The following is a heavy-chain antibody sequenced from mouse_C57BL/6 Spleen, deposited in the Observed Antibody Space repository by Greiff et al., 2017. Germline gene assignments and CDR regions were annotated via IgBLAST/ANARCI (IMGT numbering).Heavy chain of an antibody. CDR3: ARSYSNYEAMDY. J-gene: IGHJ4*01. V-gene: IGHV1-52*01. CDR1: GYTFTSYW. Sequence: QVQLKESGAELVRPGSSVKLSCKASGYTFTSYWMHWVKQRPIQGLEWIGNIDPSDSETHYNQKFKDKATLTVDKSSSTAYMQLSSLTSEDSAVYYCARSYSNYEAMDYWGQGTSVTVSS. CDR2: IDPSDSET. D-gene: IGHD2-5*01.